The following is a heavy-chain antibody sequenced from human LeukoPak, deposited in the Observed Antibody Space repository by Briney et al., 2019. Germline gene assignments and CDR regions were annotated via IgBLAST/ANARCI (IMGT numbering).Heavy chain of an antibody. D-gene: IGHD4-17*01. J-gene: IGHJ4*02. Sequence: GVSLRLSCAASGFTVSDKYMSWVRQAPGKGLEWVSVLYSGGSTYYADSVKGRFTISRDNSKNTLYLQMNSLRAEDTAVYYCAKGITVTYDYWGQGTLVTVSS. CDR1: GFTVSDKY. CDR3: AKGITVTYDY. CDR2: LYSGGST. V-gene: IGHV3-53*01.